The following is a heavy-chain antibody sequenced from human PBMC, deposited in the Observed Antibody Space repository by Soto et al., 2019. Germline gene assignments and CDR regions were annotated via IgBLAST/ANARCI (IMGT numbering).Heavy chain of an antibody. Sequence: GGSLRLSCAASGFTFSSYSMIWVRQAPEKGLEWVSAITSSNSYIYYADSVKGRFTISRDNAKNSPYLEMNSLRAEDTAVYYCARGYYDSSGYYGIPHWGQGTLVTVSS. CDR1: GFTFSSYS. J-gene: IGHJ4*02. CDR2: ITSSNSYI. D-gene: IGHD3-22*01. CDR3: ARGYYDSSGYYGIPH. V-gene: IGHV3-21*01.